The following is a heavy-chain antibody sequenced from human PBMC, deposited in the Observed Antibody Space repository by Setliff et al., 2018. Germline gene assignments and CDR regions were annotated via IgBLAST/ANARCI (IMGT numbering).Heavy chain of an antibody. CDR3: ARQLYYYGTPGYFDY. CDR1: GGSISSGDYY. J-gene: IGHJ4*02. Sequence: PSETLSLTCTVSGGSISSGDYYWTWIRQPPGKGLEWIGFIYYSGNTFYNPSLKSRLTISVDTSKNLFSLKLGSVTAADTAVYYCARQLYYYGTPGYFDYWGQGTLVTVSS. D-gene: IGHD3-10*01. V-gene: IGHV4-30-4*08. CDR2: IYYSGNT.